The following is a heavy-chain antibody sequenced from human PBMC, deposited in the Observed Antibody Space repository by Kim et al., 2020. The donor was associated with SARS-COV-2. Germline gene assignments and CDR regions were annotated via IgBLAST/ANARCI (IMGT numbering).Heavy chain of an antibody. Sequence: SETLSLTCAVYGGSFSGYYWSWIRQPPGKGLEWIGEINHSGSTNYNPSLKSRVTISVDTSKNQFSLKLSSVTAADTAVYYCARGEYSSSYDAFDIWGQGT. CDR3: ARGEYSSSYDAFDI. D-gene: IGHD6-6*01. V-gene: IGHV4-34*01. J-gene: IGHJ3*02. CDR1: GGSFSGYY. CDR2: INHSGST.